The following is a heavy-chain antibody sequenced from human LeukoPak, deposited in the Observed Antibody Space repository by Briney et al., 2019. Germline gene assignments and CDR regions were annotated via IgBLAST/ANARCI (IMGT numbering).Heavy chain of an antibody. V-gene: IGHV3-74*01. CDR1: GFTFSSNW. CDR3: ARDKYPGSGSYYIFDY. CDR2: INEDGSTT. J-gene: IGHJ4*02. D-gene: IGHD1-26*01. Sequence: GGSLRLSCAASGFTFSSNWMHWVRQAPGKGLVWVSRINEDGSTTNYADSVKGRSTISRDNSKNTLYLQMNSLRAEDTAVYYCARDKYPGSGSYYIFDYWGQGTLVTVSS.